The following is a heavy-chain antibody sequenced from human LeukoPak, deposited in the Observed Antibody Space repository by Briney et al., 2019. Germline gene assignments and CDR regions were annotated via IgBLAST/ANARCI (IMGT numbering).Heavy chain of an antibody. J-gene: IGHJ6*04. V-gene: IGHV4-34*01. Sequence: SETLSLTCAVHGGSFSGYYWSWIRQPPGKGLEWIGEINHSGSTNYNPSLKSRVTISVDTSKNQFSLKLSSVTAADTAVYYCARGRSGSGSYYNDYYYYYGMDVWGKGTTVTVSS. CDR3: ARGRSGSGSYYNDYYYYYGMDV. CDR1: GGSFSGYY. D-gene: IGHD3-10*01. CDR2: INHSGST.